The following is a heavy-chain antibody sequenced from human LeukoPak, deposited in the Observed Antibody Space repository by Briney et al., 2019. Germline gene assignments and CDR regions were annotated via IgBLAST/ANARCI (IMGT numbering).Heavy chain of an antibody. CDR1: GGSISSSNW. CDR3: ARHRMRAAAGYYFDY. CDR2: IYHSGST. D-gene: IGHD6-13*01. V-gene: IGHV4-4*02. Sequence: SETLSLTCAVSGGSISSSNWWSWVRQPPGKGLEWIGEIYHSGSTNYNPSLKSRVTISVDTSKNQFSLKLSSVTAADTAVYYCARHRMRAAAGYYFDYWGQGTLVTVSS. J-gene: IGHJ4*02.